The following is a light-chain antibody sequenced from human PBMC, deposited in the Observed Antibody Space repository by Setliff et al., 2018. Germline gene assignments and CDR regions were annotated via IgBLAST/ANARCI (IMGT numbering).Light chain of an antibody. Sequence: QSALTQPRSVSGSPGRSVTISCTGTSSDVGAYNYVSWYQQHPGKVSKLMIYDVRKRPSGVPDRFSGSKSGNTASLTISGLQAEDEADYYCCSYTGFSYVFGSGTKVTVL. V-gene: IGLV2-11*01. CDR1: SSDVGAYNY. J-gene: IGLJ1*01. CDR2: DVR. CDR3: CSYTGFSYV.